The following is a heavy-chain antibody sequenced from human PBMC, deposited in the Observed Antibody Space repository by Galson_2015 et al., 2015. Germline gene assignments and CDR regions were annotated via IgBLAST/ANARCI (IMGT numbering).Heavy chain of an antibody. CDR2: ISSSSSYI. J-gene: IGHJ4*02. CDR3: ARDLPGLCGGDCYRPNYFDY. V-gene: IGHV3-21*01. D-gene: IGHD2-21*01. Sequence: SLRLSCAASGFTFSSYSMNWVRQAPGKGLEWVSSISSSSSYIYYADSVKGRFTIPRDNAKNSLYLQMNSLRAEDTAVYYCARDLPGLCGGDCYRPNYFDYWGQGTLVTVSS. CDR1: GFTFSSYS.